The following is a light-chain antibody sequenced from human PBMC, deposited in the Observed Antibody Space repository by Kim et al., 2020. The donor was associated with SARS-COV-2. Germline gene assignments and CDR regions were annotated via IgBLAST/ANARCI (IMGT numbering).Light chain of an antibody. CDR1: N. Sequence: NLAWYQQRPGQPPRLLIHGTSTRAIGIPARFSGSGSGTEFTLTISSLKSEDFAVYYCQQYDNWPPWTFGQGTKVDIK. V-gene: IGKV3-15*01. CDR2: GTS. CDR3: QQYDNWPPWT. J-gene: IGKJ1*01.